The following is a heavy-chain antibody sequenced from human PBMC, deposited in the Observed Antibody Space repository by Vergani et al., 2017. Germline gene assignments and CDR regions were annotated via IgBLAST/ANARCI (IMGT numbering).Heavy chain of an antibody. CDR2: ISSSGSTI. CDR3: ARDGEFWSGKLFDY. J-gene: IGHJ4*02. Sequence: EVQLVESGGGLVQPGGSLRLSCAASGFTFSSYEMNWVRQAPGKGLEWVSYISSSGSTIYYADSVKGRFTISRDNAKNSLYLQMNSLRAEDTAVYYCARDGEFWSGKLFDYWGQGTLVTVSS. CDR1: GFTFSSYE. D-gene: IGHD3-3*01. V-gene: IGHV3-48*03.